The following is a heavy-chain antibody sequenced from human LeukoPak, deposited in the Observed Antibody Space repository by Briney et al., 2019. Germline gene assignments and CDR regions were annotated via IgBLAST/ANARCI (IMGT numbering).Heavy chain of an antibody. CDR2: IYTGGNT. CDR3: ASVPDFYGSGSYYNNYGMDV. D-gene: IGHD3-10*01. J-gene: IGHJ6*02. Sequence: GGSLRLSCAASGFTVDSNYLSWVRQAPGKGLEWVSTIYTGGNTYYAASVKGRFTISRDFSKNTVFLHMNSLRAEDTAMYYCASVPDFYGSGSYYNNYGMDVWGQGTTVTVSS. CDR1: GFTVDSNY. V-gene: IGHV3-53*01.